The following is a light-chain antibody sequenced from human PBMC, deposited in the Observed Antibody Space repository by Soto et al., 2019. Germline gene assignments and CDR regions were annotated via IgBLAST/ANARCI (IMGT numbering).Light chain of an antibody. J-gene: IGLJ3*02. CDR2: NNN. CDR1: SSNLGSNY. V-gene: IGLV1-47*02. CDR3: AAWDDSLSGQV. Sequence: QSVLTQPPSASATPGQMVTISCSGSSSNLGSNYVYWYQQIPGTAPKLLIFNNNQRPSGVPDRFSGSKSGTSASLAISGLRSGDEADYHCAAWDDSLSGQVFGGGTKLTVL.